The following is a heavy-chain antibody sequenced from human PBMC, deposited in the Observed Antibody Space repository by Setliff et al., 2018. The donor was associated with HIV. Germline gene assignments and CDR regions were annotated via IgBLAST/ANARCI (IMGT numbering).Heavy chain of an antibody. J-gene: IGHJ6*02. CDR3: ARRLQFLEFLHGVGGLDV. D-gene: IGHD3-3*01. CDR1: GGSINSGAYH. V-gene: IGHV4-61*02. Sequence: SETLSLTCTVSGGSINSGAYHWAWIRQPAGKGLEWIGRIFRAGNATYNPSLKSRAILSVDTSKNQFSLKLSSATAADTAVYYCARRLQFLEFLHGVGGLDVWGQGTTVTVSS. CDR2: IFRAGNA.